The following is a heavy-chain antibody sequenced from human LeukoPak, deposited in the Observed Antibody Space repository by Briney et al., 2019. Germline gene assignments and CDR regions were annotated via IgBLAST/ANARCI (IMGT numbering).Heavy chain of an antibody. V-gene: IGHV3-43D*03. D-gene: IGHD6-13*01. CDR3: AKGTAAGISLVDYYYYMDV. Sequence: PGGSLRLSCAASGFTFDDYAMHWVRQAPGKGLEWVSIISWDGGSTYYADSVKGRFTISRDNSKDSLYLQMNSLRAEDTALYYCAKGTAAGISLVDYYYYMDVWGKGATVTVSS. CDR1: GFTFDDYA. CDR2: ISWDGGST. J-gene: IGHJ6*03.